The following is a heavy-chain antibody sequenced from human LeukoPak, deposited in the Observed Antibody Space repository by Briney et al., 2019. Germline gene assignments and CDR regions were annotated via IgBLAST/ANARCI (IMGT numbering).Heavy chain of an antibody. CDR2: ISCSGGST. J-gene: IGHJ4*02. V-gene: IGHV3-23*01. CDR1: GFTFSSYA. CDR3: AKHLAAGTEIVDY. Sequence: GGSLRLSCAASGFTFSSYAMRWVRQAPGKGLEWVSAISCSGGSTYYADSVKGRFTISRDNSKNTLYLQMNSLRAEDTAVYYCAKHLAAGTEIVDYWGQGTLVTVPS. D-gene: IGHD6-13*01.